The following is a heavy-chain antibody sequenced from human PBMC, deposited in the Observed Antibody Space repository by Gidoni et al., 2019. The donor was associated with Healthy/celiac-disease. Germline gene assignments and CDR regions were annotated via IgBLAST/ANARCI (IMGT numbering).Heavy chain of an antibody. CDR2: IYHSGST. Sequence: TLSLTCTVSGYYISSGYYWGWIRQPPGKGLEWIGSIYHSGSTYYNPSLKSRVTISVDTSKNQFSLKLSSVTAADTAVYYCASGGLLVIQSHGYYGMDVWGQGTTVTVSS. J-gene: IGHJ6*02. CDR1: GYYISSGYY. V-gene: IGHV4-38-2*02. D-gene: IGHD3-9*01. CDR3: ASGGLLVIQSHGYYGMDV.